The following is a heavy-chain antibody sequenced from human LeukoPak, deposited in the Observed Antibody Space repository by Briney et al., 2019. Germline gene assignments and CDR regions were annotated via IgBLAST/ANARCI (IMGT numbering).Heavy chain of an antibody. CDR1: GGSISSYY. CDR2: IYYSGST. CDR3: ARRGRNSSGWQDYL. Sequence: SETLSLTCTVSGGSISSYYWSWIRQPPGKGLEWIGYIYYSGSTNYNPSLKSRVTISVDTSKNQFSLKLSSVTAADTAVYYCARRGRNSSGWQDYLWGQGTLVTVSS. D-gene: IGHD6-25*01. J-gene: IGHJ4*02. V-gene: IGHV4-59*01.